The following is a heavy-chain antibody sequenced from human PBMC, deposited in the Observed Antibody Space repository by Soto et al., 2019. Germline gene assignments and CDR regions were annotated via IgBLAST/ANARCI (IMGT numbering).Heavy chain of an antibody. Sequence: QVQLVQSGAEVKKPGASVKVSCKASGYTFTSYDINWVRQATGQGLEWMGWMNPNSGNKGDAQKFKGRVIMTRNTSRSTAYMGLSSLRSEDTAVYYCARSGQVGTWFDPWGQGTLVTVSS. J-gene: IGHJ5*02. CDR1: GYTFTSYD. D-gene: IGHD1-1*01. CDR2: MNPNSGNK. V-gene: IGHV1-8*01. CDR3: ARSGQVGTWFDP.